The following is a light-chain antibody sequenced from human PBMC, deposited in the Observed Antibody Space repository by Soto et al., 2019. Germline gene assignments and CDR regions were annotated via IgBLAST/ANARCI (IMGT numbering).Light chain of an antibody. CDR3: QQRSNWPPIT. Sequence: EIVLTQSPATLSLSPGERATLSCRASQSVSSYLAWYQQKPRQAPRLLIYDASNRATGIPARFSGSGSGTDFTLTISSLEPEDFAVYFCQQRSNWPPITFGQGTRLVIK. CDR2: DAS. V-gene: IGKV3-11*01. CDR1: QSVSSY. J-gene: IGKJ5*01.